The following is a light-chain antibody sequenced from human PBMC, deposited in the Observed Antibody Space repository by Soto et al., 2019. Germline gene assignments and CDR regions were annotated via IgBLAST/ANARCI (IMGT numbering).Light chain of an antibody. CDR1: QSISTW. CDR3: QQYINRWT. V-gene: IGKV1-5*03. Sequence: DIQMTQSPSTLSASVGDKVTNTCRASQSISTWLAWYQQKPWKAPKLLIYKASSLESGVPSRFSGSGSGTEFTLTISSLQPDDSATYYCQQYINRWTFGQGTKVDIK. CDR2: KAS. J-gene: IGKJ1*01.